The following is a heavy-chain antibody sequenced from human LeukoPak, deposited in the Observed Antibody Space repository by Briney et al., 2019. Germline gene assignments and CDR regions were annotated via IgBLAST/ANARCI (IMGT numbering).Heavy chain of an antibody. Sequence: GASVKVSCKASGYTFTNYGINWVRQAPGQGLEWMGWISAYNGNTNYVQKLQGRVTMTTDTPTSTAYMELRSLRSEDTAVYYCATAPIANWYFDLWGRGTLVTVSS. J-gene: IGHJ2*01. D-gene: IGHD6-13*01. CDR3: ATAPIANWYFDL. CDR1: GYTFTNYG. CDR2: ISAYNGNT. V-gene: IGHV1-18*01.